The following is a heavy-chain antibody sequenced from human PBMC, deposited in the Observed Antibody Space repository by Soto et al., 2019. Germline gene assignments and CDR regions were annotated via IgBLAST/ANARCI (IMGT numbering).Heavy chain of an antibody. CDR1: GGSISSSSYY. V-gene: IGHV4-39*01. CDR2: IYYSGST. CDR3: ARRRSRGSYATSIWGWFDP. J-gene: IGHJ5*02. D-gene: IGHD6-19*01. Sequence: PSETLSLTCTVSGGSISSSSYYWGWIRQPPGKGLEWIGSIYYSGSTYYNPSLKSRVTISVDTSKNQFSLKLSSVTAADTAVYYCARRRSRGSYATSIWGWFDPWDPGTLITVSS.